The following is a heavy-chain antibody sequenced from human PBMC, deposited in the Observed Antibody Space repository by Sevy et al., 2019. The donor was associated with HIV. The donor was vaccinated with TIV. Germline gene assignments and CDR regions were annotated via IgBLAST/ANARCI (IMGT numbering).Heavy chain of an antibody. V-gene: IGHV3-53*01. CDR1: GFTVSSNY. CDR3: ARDLLYGSGWYLPFDY. CDR2: IYSGGST. D-gene: IGHD6-19*01. Sequence: GGSLRLSCAASGFTVSSNYMSWVRQAPGKGLEWVPVIYSGGSTYYADSVKGRFTISRDNSKNTLYLQMNSLRAEDTAVYYCARDLLYGSGWYLPFDYWGQGTLVTVSS. J-gene: IGHJ4*02.